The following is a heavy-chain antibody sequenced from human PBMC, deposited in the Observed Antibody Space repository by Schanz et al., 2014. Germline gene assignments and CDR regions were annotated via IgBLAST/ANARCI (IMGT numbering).Heavy chain of an antibody. Sequence: QVQLVESGGGLVKPGGSLRLSCAASGFTFSDYYMSWIRQAPGKGLEWLAVIWFDGTNKYNADSVKGRFTISRDKSKNTLYLQMKSLRAEDAAVYYCARGRGCTGGSCYSWFDLWGQGTLVTVAS. J-gene: IGHJ5*02. V-gene: IGHV3-33*08. CDR1: GFTFSDYY. CDR3: ARGRGCTGGSCYSWFDL. CDR2: IWFDGTNK. D-gene: IGHD2-15*01.